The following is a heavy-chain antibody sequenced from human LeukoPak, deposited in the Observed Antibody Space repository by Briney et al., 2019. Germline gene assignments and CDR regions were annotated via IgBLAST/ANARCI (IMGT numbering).Heavy chain of an antibody. Sequence: SETLSLTCTVSGGSISTYYWSWIRQPAGKGLEWIGRIYTSGSTNYNPSLKSRVTMSVDTSKNQFSLKLSSVTAADAAVYYCVRVIGAPNYYYYMDVWGKGTTVTVSS. CDR2: IYTSGST. V-gene: IGHV4-4*07. CDR1: GGSISTYY. D-gene: IGHD3-22*01. CDR3: VRVIGAPNYYYYMDV. J-gene: IGHJ6*03.